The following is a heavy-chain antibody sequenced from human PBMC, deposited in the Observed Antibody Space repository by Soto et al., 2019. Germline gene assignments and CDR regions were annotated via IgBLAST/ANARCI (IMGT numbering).Heavy chain of an antibody. CDR1: GYSFTSYW. J-gene: IGHJ4*02. CDR2: IYPGDSDT. V-gene: IGHV5-51*01. CDR3: ARHTSYTAYCGGDCYHTFDY. D-gene: IGHD2-21*02. Sequence: GESLKISCKGSGYSFTSYWIGWVRQMPGKGLEWMGIIYPGDSDTRYSPSFQGQVTISADKSISTAYLQWSSLKASDTAMYYCARHTSYTAYCGGDCYHTFDYWGQGTLVTVSS.